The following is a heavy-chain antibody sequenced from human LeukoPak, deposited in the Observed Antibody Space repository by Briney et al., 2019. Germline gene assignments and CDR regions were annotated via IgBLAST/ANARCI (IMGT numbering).Heavy chain of an antibody. CDR2: IRGSGGST. Sequence: GGSLRLSSAASGFTFSRYAMSWVRQAPGKGLEWVSAIRGSGGSTYYADSVKGRFTISRDNSKNTLYLQMNSLRAEDTAVYYCAKTGIAITILGVADFDYWGQGTLVTVSS. CDR3: AKTGIAITILGVADFDY. CDR1: GFTFSRYA. V-gene: IGHV3-23*01. J-gene: IGHJ4*02. D-gene: IGHD3-3*01.